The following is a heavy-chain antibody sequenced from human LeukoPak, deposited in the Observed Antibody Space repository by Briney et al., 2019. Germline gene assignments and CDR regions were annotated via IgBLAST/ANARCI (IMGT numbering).Heavy chain of an antibody. CDR2: ISYDGSNK. Sequence: GGSLRLSCAASGFTFSSYSMNWVRQAPGKGLEWVAVISYDGSNKYYADSVKGRFTISRDNSKNTLYLQMNSLRAEDTAVYYCAKDRGSSGYSTLDFDYWGQGTLVTVSS. CDR1: GFTFSSYS. J-gene: IGHJ4*02. CDR3: AKDRGSSGYSTLDFDY. D-gene: IGHD3-22*01. V-gene: IGHV3-30*18.